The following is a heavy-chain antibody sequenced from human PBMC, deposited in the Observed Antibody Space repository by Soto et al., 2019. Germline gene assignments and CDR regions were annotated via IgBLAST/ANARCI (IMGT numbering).Heavy chain of an antibody. V-gene: IGHV1-18*01. D-gene: IGHD6-13*01. J-gene: IGHJ6*02. CDR1: GYTFTSYG. CDR3: ARDTTISSSWYYYYGMDV. Sequence: ASVKVSCKASGYTFTSYGISWVRQAPGQGLEWMGWISAYNGNTNYAQKLQGRATMTTDTSTSTAYMELRSLRSDDTAVYYCARDTTISSSWYYYYGMDVWGQGTTVTVSS. CDR2: ISAYNGNT.